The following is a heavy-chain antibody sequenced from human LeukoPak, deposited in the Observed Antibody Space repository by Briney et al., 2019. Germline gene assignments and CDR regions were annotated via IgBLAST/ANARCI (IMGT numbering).Heavy chain of an antibody. Sequence: ASVKVSCKASGYTFTGYYMHWVRQAPGQGLEWMGWINPNSGGTNYAQKFQGRVTMTRDTSISTAYMELRSLRSDDTAVYYCARGPVVPAAMDFDYWGQGTLVTVSS. CDR3: ARGPVVPAAMDFDY. CDR1: GYTFTGYY. J-gene: IGHJ4*02. CDR2: INPNSGGT. D-gene: IGHD2-2*01. V-gene: IGHV1-2*02.